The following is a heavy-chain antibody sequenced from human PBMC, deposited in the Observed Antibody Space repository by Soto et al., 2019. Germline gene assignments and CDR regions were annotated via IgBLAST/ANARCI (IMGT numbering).Heavy chain of an antibody. CDR1: GYTFTSYY. J-gene: IGHJ6*02. D-gene: IGHD5-18*01. CDR2: INPSGGST. Sequence: ASVKVSCKASGYTFTSYYMHWVRQAPGQGLEWMGIINPSGGSTSYAQKFQGRVTMTRDTSTSTVYMELSSLRSEDTAVYYCARAATQNVDTAMVDYYYYGMDGWGQGTTVTVSS. CDR3: ARAATQNVDTAMVDYYYYGMDG. V-gene: IGHV1-46*01.